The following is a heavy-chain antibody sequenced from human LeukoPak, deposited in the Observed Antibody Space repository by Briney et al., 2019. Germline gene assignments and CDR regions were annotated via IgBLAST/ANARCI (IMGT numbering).Heavy chain of an antibody. Sequence: GGSLRLSCAASGFTFDDYGMSWVRQAPGKRLEWVSGINWNGGSTGYADSVKGRFTISRDNSKNTLYLQMNSLRAEDTAVYYCAKDPTNGVSYRLDYWGQGTLVTVSS. D-gene: IGHD2-8*01. CDR3: AKDPTNGVSYRLDY. CDR2: INWNGGST. CDR1: GFTFDDYG. J-gene: IGHJ4*02. V-gene: IGHV3-20*04.